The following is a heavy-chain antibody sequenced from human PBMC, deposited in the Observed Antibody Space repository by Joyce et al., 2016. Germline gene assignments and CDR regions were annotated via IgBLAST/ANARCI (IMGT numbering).Heavy chain of an antibody. J-gene: IGHJ4*02. CDR3: AREIWGPRE. Sequence: EVQLVESGGGWVQPGESLTLSCAASGFTFTRYWMTWVRQAPGKGLEGVVNINEDGGAQNSVDSVECRFTISRDNARNSVYLHISSLRGDDTAVYYCAREIWGPREWGQGTLVTVSS. D-gene: IGHD3-16*01. V-gene: IGHV3-7*01. CDR2: INEDGGAQ. CDR1: GFTFTRYW.